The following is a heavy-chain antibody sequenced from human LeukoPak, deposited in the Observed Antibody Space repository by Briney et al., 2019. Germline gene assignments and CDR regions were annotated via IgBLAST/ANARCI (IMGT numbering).Heavy chain of an antibody. CDR3: AKSFGPVIAAAGTGAD. J-gene: IGHJ4*02. CDR2: ISGSGGST. Sequence: PGGSLRLSCAASGFTFSSYGMSWVRQAPGKGLEWVSAISGSGGSTYYADSVKGRFTISRDKSKNTLYLQMNSLRAEDTAVYYCAKSFGPVIAAAGTGADWGQGTLVTVSS. CDR1: GFTFSSYG. D-gene: IGHD6-13*01. V-gene: IGHV3-23*01.